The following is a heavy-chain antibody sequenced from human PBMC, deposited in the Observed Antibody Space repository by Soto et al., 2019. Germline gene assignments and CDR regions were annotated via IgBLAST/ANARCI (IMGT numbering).Heavy chain of an antibody. CDR1: GYIFTAYG. D-gene: IGHD3-22*01. CDR3: ARELNTESSAYYSFAF. Sequence: QVQLVQSGPEVKMPGASVKVSCKTSGYIFTAYGLAWLRQAPGQRPEWMGWVSTNDDRTNYAQKFQGRVTMTTDRSTTTTSIELRSLRPDDTAVYHCARELNTESSAYYSFAFWGQGTLVTVSS. V-gene: IGHV1-18*01. CDR2: VSTNDDRT. J-gene: IGHJ4*02.